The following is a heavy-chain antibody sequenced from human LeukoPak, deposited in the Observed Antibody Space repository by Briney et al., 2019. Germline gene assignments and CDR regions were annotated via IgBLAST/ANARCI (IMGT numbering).Heavy chain of an antibody. CDR3: ARDAAYSSFDY. CDR1: GFTFSTSW. D-gene: IGHD4-11*01. J-gene: IGHJ4*02. V-gene: IGHV3-7*05. CDR2: IKEDGTKL. Sequence: PGGSLRLSCAASGFTFSTSWMTWVRQAPGKGLEWVATIKEDGTKLNYVGSVRGRFTISRDNARNSLFLQMNSLRAEDTVVYFCARDAAYSSFDYWGQGTLVTVSS.